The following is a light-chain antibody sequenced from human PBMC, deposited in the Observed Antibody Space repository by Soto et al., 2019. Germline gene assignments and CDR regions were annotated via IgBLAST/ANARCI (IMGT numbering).Light chain of an antibody. Sequence: QSALTQPPSASGSPGQSVTISSTGTGGDVGGYNYVSWYQQHPGKVPRLIIYDVNKRPSGVPDRFSGSKSDNTASLTVSGLQAEDEADYYCSSYAGFNNYVFGTGTKVTVL. CDR1: GGDVGGYNY. CDR2: DVN. CDR3: SSYAGFNNYV. V-gene: IGLV2-8*01. J-gene: IGLJ1*01.